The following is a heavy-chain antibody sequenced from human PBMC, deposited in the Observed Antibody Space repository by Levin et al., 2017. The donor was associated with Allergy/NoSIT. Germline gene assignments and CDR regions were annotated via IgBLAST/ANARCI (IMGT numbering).Heavy chain of an antibody. CDR2: VSGSGFST. J-gene: IGHJ4*02. Sequence: GESLKISCTASGFAFSKNAMTWVRQAPGKGLEWVSGVSGSGFSTYYADSVKGRFTIFRDNSKNTLYLQMNSLRGEDTAIYYCAKSYSQDFDFWSGFPGLDYWGQGTLVTVSS. CDR3: AKSYSQDFDFWSGFPGLDY. D-gene: IGHD3-3*01. CDR1: GFAFSKNA. V-gene: IGHV3-23*01.